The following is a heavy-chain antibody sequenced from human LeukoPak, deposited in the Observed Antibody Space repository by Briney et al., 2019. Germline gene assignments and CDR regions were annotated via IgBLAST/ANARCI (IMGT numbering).Heavy chain of an antibody. CDR1: GFTFSSYS. V-gene: IGHV3-21*01. J-gene: IGHJ6*03. CDR2: ISSSSSYI. D-gene: IGHD3-3*01. Sequence: PGGSLRLSCAASGFTFSSYSMNWVRQAPGRGLEWVSSISSSSSYIYYADSVKGRFTISRDNAKNSLYLQMNSLRAEDTAVYYCARDVRFLKYMDVWGKGTTVTVSS. CDR3: ARDVRFLKYMDV.